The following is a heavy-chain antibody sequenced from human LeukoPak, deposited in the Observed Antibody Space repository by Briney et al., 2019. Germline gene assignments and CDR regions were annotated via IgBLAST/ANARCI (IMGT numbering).Heavy chain of an antibody. Sequence: PSETLSLTCAVYGGSFSAYYWTWIRQPPGKGLEWIGEINHSGSTNYNPSLKSRVTISVDTSKNQFSLKLSSVTAADTAVYYCARIYDSSGYYFPGYYYYYMDVWGKGTTVTVSS. V-gene: IGHV4-34*01. CDR2: INHSGST. CDR3: ARIYDSSGYYFPGYYYYYMDV. CDR1: GGSFSAYY. D-gene: IGHD3-22*01. J-gene: IGHJ6*03.